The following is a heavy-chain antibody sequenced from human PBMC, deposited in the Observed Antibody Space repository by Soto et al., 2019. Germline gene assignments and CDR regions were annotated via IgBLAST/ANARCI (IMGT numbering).Heavy chain of an antibody. D-gene: IGHD5-18*01. Sequence: GGSLRLSCAASGFTFSNYGMHWVRQAPGKGLKWVAVIWYDGSNQYYGDSVKGRFIISRDSSRDTLYLQMNSLTAEDTAVFYCARGGPYTYGTYYFDYWGQGAPVTVSS. CDR3: ARGGPYTYGTYYFDY. CDR2: IWYDGSNQ. CDR1: GFTFSNYG. J-gene: IGHJ4*02. V-gene: IGHV3-33*01.